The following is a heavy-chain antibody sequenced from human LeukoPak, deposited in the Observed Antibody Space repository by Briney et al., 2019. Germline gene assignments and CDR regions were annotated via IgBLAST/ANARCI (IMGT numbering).Heavy chain of an antibody. J-gene: IGHJ4*02. CDR3: ATYDSSGYSFDY. CDR1: GFTFSSYG. CDR2: IWYDGSNK. Sequence: GGSLRLSCAASGFTFSSYGMHWVRQAPGKGLEWVAVIWYDGSNKYYADSVKGRFTISRDNAKNSLYLQMNSLRAEDTAVYYCATYDSSGYSFDYWGQGTLVTVSS. V-gene: IGHV3-33*03. D-gene: IGHD3-22*01.